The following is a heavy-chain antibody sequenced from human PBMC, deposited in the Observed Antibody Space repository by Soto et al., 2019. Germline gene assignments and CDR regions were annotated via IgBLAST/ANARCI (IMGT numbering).Heavy chain of an antibody. J-gene: IGHJ4*02. CDR3: ARNRFTSGSHYFDS. V-gene: IGHV1-2*02. CDR2: INPRSGDT. CDR1: GYTFTGYY. D-gene: IGHD6-19*01. Sequence: ASVKVSCKACGYTFTGYYMHWVRQAPGQGLEWMGSINPRSGDTDFAQKFQPRVTMTRDTSITTAYMEVFSLTPPDTAVYLSARNRFTSGSHYFDSWGQGTLVTVSS.